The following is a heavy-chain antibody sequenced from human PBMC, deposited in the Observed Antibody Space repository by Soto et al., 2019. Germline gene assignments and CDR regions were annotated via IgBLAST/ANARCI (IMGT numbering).Heavy chain of an antibody. CDR2: INSDGSST. Sequence: GSLRLSCAASGFTFSSYWMHWVRQAPGKGLVWVSRINSDGSSTSYADSVKGRFTISRDNAKNTLYLQMNSLRAEDTAVYYCARDRGFSPKYDYWGQGTLVTVSS. V-gene: IGHV3-74*01. CDR3: ARDRGFSPKYDY. J-gene: IGHJ4*02. D-gene: IGHD3-3*01. CDR1: GFTFSSYW.